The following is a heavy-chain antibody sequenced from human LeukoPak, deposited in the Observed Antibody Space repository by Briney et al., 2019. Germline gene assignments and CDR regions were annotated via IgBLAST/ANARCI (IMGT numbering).Heavy chain of an antibody. V-gene: IGHV1-46*01. D-gene: IGHD3-10*01. CDR3: ATVSRFWFGYYDV. J-gene: IGHJ6*02. Sequence: ASVKVSCKASGYTFTSYYMHWVRQAPGQGLEWMGIINPSGGSTSYAQKFQGRVTMTEDTSTDTAYMELSSLRSEDTAVYYCATVSRFWFGYYDVWGQGTTVTVSS. CDR2: INPSGGST. CDR1: GYTFTSYY.